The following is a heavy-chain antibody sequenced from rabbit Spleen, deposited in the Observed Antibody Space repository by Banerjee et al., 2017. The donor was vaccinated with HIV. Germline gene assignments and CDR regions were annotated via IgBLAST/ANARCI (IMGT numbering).Heavy chain of an antibody. V-gene: IGHV1S45*01. Sequence: QEQLVESGGGLVQPEGSLTLTCTASGFSFSSTYYMCWVRQAPGKGLEWIGCINAATAKPVYATWAKGRFTISRTSSTTVTLRMTSLTAADTATYFCARDLVGVIGWNFYLWGQGTLVTVS. CDR2: INAATAKP. CDR1: GFSFSSTYY. CDR3: ARDLVGVIGWNFYL. D-gene: IGHD1-1*01. J-gene: IGHJ4*01.